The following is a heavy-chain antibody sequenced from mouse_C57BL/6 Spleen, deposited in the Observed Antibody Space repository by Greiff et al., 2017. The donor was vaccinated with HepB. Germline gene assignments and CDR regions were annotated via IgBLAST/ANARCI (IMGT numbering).Heavy chain of an antibody. Sequence: QVTLKESGPGILQSSQTLSLTCSFSGFSLSTSGMGVSWIRQPSGRGLEWLAHIYWDDDKRYNPSLKSRLTISKDTTRNQVFLKITSVDTADTATYYCARRGHSNSYYYAMDYWGQGTSVTVSS. CDR2: IYWDDDK. V-gene: IGHV8-12*01. CDR3: ARRGHSNSYYYAMDY. J-gene: IGHJ4*01. CDR1: GFSLSTSGMG. D-gene: IGHD2-5*01.